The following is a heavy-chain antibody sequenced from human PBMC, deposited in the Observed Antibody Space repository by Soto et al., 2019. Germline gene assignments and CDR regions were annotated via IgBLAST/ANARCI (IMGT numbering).Heavy chain of an antibody. D-gene: IGHD3-10*01. Sequence: GGSLRLSCTASGFTFGDYAMSWVRQAPGKGLEWVGFIRSKTYGGTAEYAASVKGRFTISRDDSKSIAYLQMNSLETEDTAVYYCTRDQPITPWGQGTMVTGSS. V-gene: IGHV3-49*04. J-gene: IGHJ3*01. CDR2: IRSKTYGGTA. CDR3: TRDQPITP. CDR1: GFTFGDYA.